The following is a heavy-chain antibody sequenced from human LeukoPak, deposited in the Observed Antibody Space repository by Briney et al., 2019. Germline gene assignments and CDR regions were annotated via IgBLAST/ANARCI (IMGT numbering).Heavy chain of an antibody. J-gene: IGHJ6*02. CDR1: GYTFISYW. CDR3: ARHRSTVTTQDGMDV. V-gene: IGHV5-51*01. Sequence: GESLKISCKGSGYTFISYWIGWVRQMPGKGLEWMGIIYPGDSDTRYSPSFQGQVTISADKSISTAYLQWSSLKASDTTMYYCARHRSTVTTQDGMDVWGQGTTVTVSS. CDR2: IYPGDSDT. D-gene: IGHD4-17*01.